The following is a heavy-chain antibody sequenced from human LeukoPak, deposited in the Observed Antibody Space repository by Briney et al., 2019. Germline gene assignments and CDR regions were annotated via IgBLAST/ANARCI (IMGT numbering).Heavy chain of an antibody. J-gene: IGHJ5*02. D-gene: IGHD3-10*01. CDR2: INHSGST. V-gene: IGHV4-34*01. CDR1: GGSFSGYY. CDR3: ARGPTTHYYGSGSP. Sequence: SETLSLTCAVYGGSFSGYYWSWIRQPPGKGLEWIGKINHSGSTNYNPSLKSRVTISVDTSKNQFSLKLSSVTAADTAVYYCARGPTTHYYGSGSPWGQGTLVTVSS.